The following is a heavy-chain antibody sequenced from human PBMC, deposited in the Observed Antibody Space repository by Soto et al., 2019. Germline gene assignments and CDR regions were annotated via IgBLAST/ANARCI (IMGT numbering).Heavy chain of an antibody. Sequence: TSETLSLTCAVYGGSFSGYYWSWIRQPPGKGLEWIGEINHSGSTNYNPSLKSRVTISVDTSKNQFSLKLSSVTAADTAVYYCARGSRGWRYYYYGMDVWGQGTTVTVSS. CDR1: GGSFSGYY. V-gene: IGHV4-34*01. CDR2: INHSGST. CDR3: ARGSRGWRYYYYGMDV. J-gene: IGHJ6*02. D-gene: IGHD6-19*01.